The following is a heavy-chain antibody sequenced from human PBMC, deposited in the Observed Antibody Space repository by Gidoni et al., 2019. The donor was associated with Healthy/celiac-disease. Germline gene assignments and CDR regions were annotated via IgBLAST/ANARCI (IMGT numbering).Heavy chain of an antibody. CDR2: ISYDGSNK. CDR3: AKDRDSSSHYYFDY. J-gene: IGHJ4*02. D-gene: IGHD6-6*01. Sequence: QVQLVESGGGVVQPGRSLRLSCAASGFPFSSYGMHWVRQAPGKGLEWVAVISYDGSNKYYADSVKGRFTISRDNSKNTLYLQMNSLRAEDTAVYYCAKDRDSSSHYYFDYWGQGTLVTVSS. V-gene: IGHV3-30*18. CDR1: GFPFSSYG.